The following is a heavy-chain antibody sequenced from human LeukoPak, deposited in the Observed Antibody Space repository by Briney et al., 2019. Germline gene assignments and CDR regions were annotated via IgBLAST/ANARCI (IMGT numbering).Heavy chain of an antibody. CDR2: MYTSGST. D-gene: IGHD6-6*01. J-gene: IGHJ4*02. CDR3: ARGEKGSSSGSINY. V-gene: IGHV4-4*07. Sequence: SETLSLTCTVSGGSISSYYGSWIRQPAGKGLEWIGRMYTSGSTNYNPSLESRVTISVDTSKNQFSLKLSSVTAADTAVYYCARGEKGSSSGSINYWGQGTLVTVSS. CDR1: GGSISSYY.